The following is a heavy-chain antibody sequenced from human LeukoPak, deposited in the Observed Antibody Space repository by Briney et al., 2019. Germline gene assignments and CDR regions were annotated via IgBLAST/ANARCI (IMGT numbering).Heavy chain of an antibody. D-gene: IGHD1-1*01. CDR3: ARDVPGSIGTTARFDP. V-gene: IGHV1-18*01. CDR1: GYTSSSYG. J-gene: IGHJ5*02. CDR2: ISTYNGNT. Sequence: ASVKVSCKSSGYTSSSYGISWMRQAPGQGLEWMGWISTYNGNTNYAQKFQGRVTVTTDTSTGTAYVELRSLRSDDTAVYYCARDVPGSIGTTARFDPWGQGTLVTVSS.